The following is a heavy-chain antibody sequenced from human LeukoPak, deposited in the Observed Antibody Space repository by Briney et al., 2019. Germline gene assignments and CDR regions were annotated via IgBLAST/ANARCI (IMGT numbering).Heavy chain of an antibody. Sequence: PSETLSLTCTVSGGSISSSSYYWGLIRQPPGKWLEWIGSIYYSGSTYYNPSPKSRVTISVDTSKNQFSLKLSSVTAADTAVYYCARVTGYSSGWYVGYWGQGTLVTVSS. D-gene: IGHD6-19*01. CDR1: GGSISSSSYY. CDR2: IYYSGST. CDR3: ARVTGYSSGWYVGY. J-gene: IGHJ4*02. V-gene: IGHV4-39*01.